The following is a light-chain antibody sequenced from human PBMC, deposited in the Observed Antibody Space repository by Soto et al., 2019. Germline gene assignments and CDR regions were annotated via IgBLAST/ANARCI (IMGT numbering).Light chain of an antibody. CDR1: QGISSW. Sequence: DIQMTQSPSSVSASVGDRVSITCRASQGISSWLAGYQQKPGKAPKVLIYAAASLQSGDPSRFIGSGSGTDFTLTISSLQPEDFATYYCQQANSFFRLTFGPGTKVDIK. V-gene: IGKV1-12*01. J-gene: IGKJ3*01. CDR3: QQANSFFRLT. CDR2: AAA.